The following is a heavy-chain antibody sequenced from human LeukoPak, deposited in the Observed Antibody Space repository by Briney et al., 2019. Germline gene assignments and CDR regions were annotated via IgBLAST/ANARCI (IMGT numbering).Heavy chain of an antibody. V-gene: IGHV1-69*04. D-gene: IGHD6-13*01. Sequence: SVKVSCKASGGTFSSYAISWVRQAPGQGLEWMGRIIPILGIANYAQNFQGRVTITADKSTSTAYMELSSLRSEDTAVYYCARDQSSSQQEGYYYYYYGKDVWGQGTTVTVSS. CDR3: ARDQSSSQQEGYYYYYYGKDV. J-gene: IGHJ6*02. CDR2: IIPILGIA. CDR1: GGTFSSYA.